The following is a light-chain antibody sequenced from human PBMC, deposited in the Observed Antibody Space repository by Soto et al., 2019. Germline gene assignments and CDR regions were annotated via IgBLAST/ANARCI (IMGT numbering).Light chain of an antibody. Sequence: QSALTQPASVSASPGQSITISCTGTSSDVGGYNYVSWYQHHPGKAPNLLIYEVFNRPSGVSNRFSGPKSGNTASLTISGLQAEDEGDYYCTSYASTTTHVVFGGGTKLTVL. J-gene: IGLJ2*01. V-gene: IGLV2-14*01. CDR1: SSDVGGYNY. CDR2: EVF. CDR3: TSYASTTTHVV.